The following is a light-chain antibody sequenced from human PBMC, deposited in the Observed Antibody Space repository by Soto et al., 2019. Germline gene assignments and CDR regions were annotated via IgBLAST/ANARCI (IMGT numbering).Light chain of an antibody. J-gene: IGKJ1*01. CDR2: EVS. CDR1: QSLLNSGGKTY. CDR3: LQTTQFPWT. Sequence: DIVMTQTPLSLSVTPGQPASISCKSSQSLLNSGGKTYFYWYLQKPGQPPQLLIYEVSNRFPGVPDRVSGSGSGTDFTLNISRVEAEDVGFYYCLQTTQFPWTFGQGTKVDIK. V-gene: IGKV2D-29*01.